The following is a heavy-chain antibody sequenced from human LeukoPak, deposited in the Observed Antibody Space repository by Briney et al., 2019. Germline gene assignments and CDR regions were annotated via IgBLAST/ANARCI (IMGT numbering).Heavy chain of an antibody. CDR1: GFTFSSYS. V-gene: IGHV3-48*02. Sequence: GGSLRLSCAVSGFTFSSYSMTWVRQAPGKGLEWVSYISSSSSTIYYADSVKGRFTISRDNAKNSLYLQMNSLRDEDTAVYYCARIGDGYNWYGMDVWGQGTTVTVSS. D-gene: IGHD5-24*01. CDR3: ARIGDGYNWYGMDV. J-gene: IGHJ6*02. CDR2: ISSSSSTI.